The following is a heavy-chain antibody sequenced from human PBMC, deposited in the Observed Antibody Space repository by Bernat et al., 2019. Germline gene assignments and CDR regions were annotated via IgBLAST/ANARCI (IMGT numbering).Heavy chain of an antibody. CDR2: IRSKANSYAT. J-gene: IGHJ6*02. Sequence: VQLVESGGGVVQPGRSLRLSCAASGFTFSSYAMHWVRQASGKGLEWVGRIRSKANSYATAYAASVKGRFTISRDDSKNTAYLQMNSLKTEDTAVYYCTRGSSSSWLRYYYGMDVWGQGTTVTVSS. CDR1: GFTFSSYA. V-gene: IGHV3-73*01. D-gene: IGHD6-13*01. CDR3: TRGSSSSWLRYYYGMDV.